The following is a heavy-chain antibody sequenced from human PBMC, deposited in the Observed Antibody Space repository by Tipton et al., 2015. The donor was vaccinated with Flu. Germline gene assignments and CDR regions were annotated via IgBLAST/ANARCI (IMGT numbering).Heavy chain of an antibody. J-gene: IGHJ4*02. CDR1: GFTFSSYS. D-gene: IGHD6-6*01. Sequence: SLRLSCAASGFTFSSYSMNWVRQAPGKGLEWVSSISSSSSYIYYADSVKGRFTISRDNAKNSLYLQMNSLRAEDTAVYYCAREYSSSSEWGYWGQGTLVTVSS. CDR2: ISSSSSYI. V-gene: IGHV3-21*01. CDR3: AREYSSSSEWGY.